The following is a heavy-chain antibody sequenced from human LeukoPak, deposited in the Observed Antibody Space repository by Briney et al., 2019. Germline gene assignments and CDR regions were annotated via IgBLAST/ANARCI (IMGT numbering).Heavy chain of an antibody. D-gene: IGHD5-12*01. Sequence: GGSLRLSCAASGFTFSSCSMNWVRQAPGKGLEWVSSISSSSSYIYYADSVKGRFTISRDNAKNSLYLQMNSLRAEDTAVYYCASMKSGRYYFDYWGQGTLVTVSS. J-gene: IGHJ4*02. CDR1: GFTFSSCS. CDR2: ISSSSSYI. V-gene: IGHV3-21*01. CDR3: ASMKSGRYYFDY.